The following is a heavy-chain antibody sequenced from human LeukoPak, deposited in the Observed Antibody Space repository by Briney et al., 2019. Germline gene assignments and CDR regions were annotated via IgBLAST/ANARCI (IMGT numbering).Heavy chain of an antibody. CDR3: AMFSYVSGTTIS. V-gene: IGHV3-74*01. D-gene: IGHD1-20*01. J-gene: IGHJ4*02. CDR2: VKSDGSVT. Sequence: PGGSLRLSCAASGFTFSSYWMHWVRQAPGKGLVWVSRVKSDGSVTNYADSVKGRFTISRDNAKNTLYLQTNSLRAEDTAVYYCAMFSYVSGTTISWGQGTLVTVSS. CDR1: GFTFSSYW.